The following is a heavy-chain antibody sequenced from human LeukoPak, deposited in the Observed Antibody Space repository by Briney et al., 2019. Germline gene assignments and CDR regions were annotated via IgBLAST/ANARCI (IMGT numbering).Heavy chain of an antibody. CDR1: GGTFSSYT. CDR3: ARDLGITVVRGVLGWFDP. V-gene: IGHV1-69*04. D-gene: IGHD3-10*01. CDR2: IIPILGIA. Sequence: GSSVKVSCKASGGTFSSYTISWVRQAPGQGLEWMGRIIPILGIANYAQKFQGRVTITADKSTSTAYMELSSLRSEDTAVYYCARDLGITVVRGVLGWFDPWGQGTLVTVSS. J-gene: IGHJ5*02.